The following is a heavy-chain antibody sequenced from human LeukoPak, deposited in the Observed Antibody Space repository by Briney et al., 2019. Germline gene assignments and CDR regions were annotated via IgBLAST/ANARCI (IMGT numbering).Heavy chain of an antibody. CDR2: ISSSGSTI. D-gene: IGHD3-10*01. CDR3: ARHPLWFGELLTDPPTVNFDY. CDR1: GFTFSDYY. V-gene: IGHV3-11*01. J-gene: IGHJ4*02. Sequence: PGGSLRLSCAASGFTFSDYYMSWIRQAPGKGLEWVSYISSSGSTIYYADSVKGRFTISRDNAKNSLYLQMNSLRAEDTAVYYCARHPLWFGELLTDPPTVNFDYWGQGTLVTVSS.